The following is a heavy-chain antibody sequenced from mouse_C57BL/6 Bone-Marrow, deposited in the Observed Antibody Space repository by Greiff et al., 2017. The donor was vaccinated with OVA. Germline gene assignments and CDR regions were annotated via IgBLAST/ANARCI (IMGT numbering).Heavy chain of an antibody. CDR2: IDPENGDT. V-gene: IGHV14-4*01. CDR3: TTAGVDY. Sequence: VQLQQSGAELVRPGASVTLSCTASGFNIKDDYMHWVKQRPEQGLEWIGWIDPENGDTEYASKFQGKATITADTSSNTAYLQLSSLTSEDTAVYYCTTAGVDYWGQGTTLTVSS. CDR1: GFNIKDDY. J-gene: IGHJ2*01.